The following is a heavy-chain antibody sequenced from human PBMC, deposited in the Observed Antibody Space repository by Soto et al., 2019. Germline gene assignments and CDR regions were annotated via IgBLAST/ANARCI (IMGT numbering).Heavy chain of an antibody. J-gene: IGHJ3*01. D-gene: IGHD2-15*01. V-gene: IGHV3-23*01. Sequence: PAGSLRLSCAASGSTFSSSPVSRVRRAPGKGLEWVSVISGSGDSTYYADSVKGRFTISRDNSKNTLYVQMNSLRAEDTAVYYCARELGYCSGGSCYMDGAFDFW. CDR3: ARELGYCSGGSCYMDGAFDF. CDR2: ISGSGDST. CDR1: GSTFSSSP.